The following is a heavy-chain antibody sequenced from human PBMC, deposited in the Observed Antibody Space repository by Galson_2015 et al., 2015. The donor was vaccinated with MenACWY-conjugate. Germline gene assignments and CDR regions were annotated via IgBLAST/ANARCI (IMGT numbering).Heavy chain of an antibody. CDR2: IKKDGSEK. CDR3: AREHYGMDV. J-gene: IGHJ6*02. CDR1: GFTFRNYW. V-gene: IGHV3-7*03. Sequence: SLRLSCAASGFTFRNYWMTWVRQAQGKGLEWVASIKKDGSEKYYVDSVKGRFTISRDNAKNSLYLEMNSLRVEDTAVYSCAREHYGMDVWGQGTTVTASS.